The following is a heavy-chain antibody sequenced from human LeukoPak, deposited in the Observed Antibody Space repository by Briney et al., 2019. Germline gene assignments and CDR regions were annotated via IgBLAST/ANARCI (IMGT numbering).Heavy chain of an antibody. CDR1: GNSISSGDNY. CDR2: IYTSGST. D-gene: IGHD3-22*01. Sequence: PSETLSLTCTVSGNSISSGDNYWSWIRQPAGKGLEWIGRIYTSGSTNYNPSLKRRVIISGDTSKNQFSLSLSSVTAADTAVYYCARASYSYDINGWVPFDYWGQGTLVTVSS. J-gene: IGHJ4*02. V-gene: IGHV4-61*02. CDR3: ARASYSYDINGWVPFDY.